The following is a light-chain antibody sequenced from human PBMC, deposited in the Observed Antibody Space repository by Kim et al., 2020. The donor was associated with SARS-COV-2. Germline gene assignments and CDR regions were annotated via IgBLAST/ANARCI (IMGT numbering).Light chain of an antibody. CDR2: GKN. CDR1: SLRTYD. CDR3: NSRDSSGNHVL. Sequence: SSELTQDPAVSVALGQTVRITCQGDSLRTYDASWYQQKSGQAPLLVIYGKNSRPSGIPDRFSGSNSGNTASLTITGAQAEDEADYYCNSRDSSGNHVLFGGGTKLTVL. V-gene: IGLV3-19*01. J-gene: IGLJ2*01.